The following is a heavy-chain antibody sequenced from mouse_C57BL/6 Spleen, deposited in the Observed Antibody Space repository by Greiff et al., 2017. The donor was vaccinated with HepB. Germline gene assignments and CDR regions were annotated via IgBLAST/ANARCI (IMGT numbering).Heavy chain of an antibody. J-gene: IGHJ4*01. Sequence: QVQLQQPGPGLVQPSPRLSITCTVSGFSLTSYGVHWVRQSPGKGLEWLGVIRSGGSTDYNAAFISRLSISKDNSKSQVFLKMNSLQADDTAIDYCARETRSYRGGMDYWGQGTSVTVSS. CDR2: IRSGGST. CDR3: ARETRSYRGGMDY. V-gene: IGHV2-2*01. D-gene: IGHD2-10*01. CDR1: GFSLTSYG.